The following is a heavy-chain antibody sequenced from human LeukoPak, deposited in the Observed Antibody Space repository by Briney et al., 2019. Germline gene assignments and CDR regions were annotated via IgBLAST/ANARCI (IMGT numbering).Heavy chain of an antibody. CDR2: ITSSSSYI. V-gene: IGHV3-21*01. D-gene: IGHD1-26*01. CDR3: ARDPYSGNYGDYYYYYMDV. J-gene: IGHJ6*03. Sequence: GGSLRLSCAAFGLTVSGNYMSWVRQAPGKGLEWVSSITSSSSYIYYADSVKGRFTISRDNAKSSLYLQMNSLRDEDTAVYYCARDPYSGNYGDYYYYYMDVWGKGTTVTISS. CDR1: GLTVSGNY.